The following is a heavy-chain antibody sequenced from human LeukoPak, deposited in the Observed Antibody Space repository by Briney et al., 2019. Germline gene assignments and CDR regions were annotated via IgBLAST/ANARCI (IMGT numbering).Heavy chain of an antibody. CDR3: ARGPALNKNWVGGRWFDP. V-gene: IGHV1-69*13. CDR1: VGTFSSYA. D-gene: IGHD3-16*01. Sequence: AVTFSCTASVGTFSSYAISWVRPPPGQGVAGVGGIITIFGTANYAQKFQGRVTITADESTSTAYMELSSLRSEDTAVYYCARGPALNKNWVGGRWFDPWGQGTLVTVSS. CDR2: IITIFGTA. J-gene: IGHJ5*02.